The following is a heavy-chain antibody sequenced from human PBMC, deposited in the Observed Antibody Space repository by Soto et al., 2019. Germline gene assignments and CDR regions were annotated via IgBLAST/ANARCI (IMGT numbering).Heavy chain of an antibody. Sequence: GVSLRLSCASSRFTFSNFAMSWVRQAPGKGLEWISSIGVSEGSTYYTDSVRGRFTISRDNSKNTLYLQMNSLRVEDTALYYCAKVMYTWNDVAAFDSWGQGTLVTVSS. V-gene: IGHV3-23*01. CDR1: RFTFSNFA. D-gene: IGHD1-1*01. CDR2: IGVSEGST. CDR3: AKVMYTWNDVAAFDS. J-gene: IGHJ4*02.